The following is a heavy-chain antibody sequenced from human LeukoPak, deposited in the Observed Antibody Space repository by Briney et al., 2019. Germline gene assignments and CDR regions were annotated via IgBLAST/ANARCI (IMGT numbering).Heavy chain of an antibody. J-gene: IGHJ3*02. Sequence: SETLSLTCTVSGGSISSSSYYWGWIRQPPGKGLEWIGSIYYSGSTYYNPSLKSRVTISVDTSKNQSSLKLSSVTAADTAVYYCARRTMVRGVIYAFDIWGQGTMVTVSS. CDR2: IYYSGST. V-gene: IGHV4-39*01. CDR3: ARRTMVRGVIYAFDI. D-gene: IGHD3-10*01. CDR1: GGSISSSSYY.